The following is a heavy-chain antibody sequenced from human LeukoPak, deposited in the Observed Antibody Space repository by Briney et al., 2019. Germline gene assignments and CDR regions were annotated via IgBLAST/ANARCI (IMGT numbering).Heavy chain of an antibody. CDR2: VNPPTGNT. V-gene: IGHV1-8*01. CDR3: ARGRTNYHSGDKYNWFDS. D-gene: IGHD2-8*01. J-gene: IGHJ5*01. Sequence: GASVKVSCKASVYTFNHYDISWLRQATGQGPEWLGWVNPPTGNTVYAQRFQDRVTMSRNTSSSTAYMELNSLKSGDTAVYYCARGRTNYHSGDKYNWFDSWGQGTLVTVSS. CDR1: VYTFNHYD.